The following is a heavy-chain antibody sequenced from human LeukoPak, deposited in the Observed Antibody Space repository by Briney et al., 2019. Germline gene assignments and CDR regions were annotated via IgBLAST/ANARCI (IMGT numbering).Heavy chain of an antibody. CDR1: GYSFANYW. J-gene: IGHJ6*02. D-gene: IGHD2-21*01. CDR3: ARHYGGGEYYYGMDV. CDR2: IYPDDSHT. Sequence: GESLKISCKGSGYSFANYWIGWVRQMPGKGLGWIGIIYPDDSHTRYSPSFQGQVTISADKSISTAYLQWSSLKASDTAMYYCARHYGGGEYYYGMDVWGQGTTVTVAS. V-gene: IGHV5-51*01.